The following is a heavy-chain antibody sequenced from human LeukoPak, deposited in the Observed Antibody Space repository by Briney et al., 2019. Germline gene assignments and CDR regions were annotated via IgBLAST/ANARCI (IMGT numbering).Heavy chain of an antibody. D-gene: IGHD3-3*01. CDR3: AKDGARYLLAYYFEY. Sequence: GGSLRLSCAASGFTFSSHDMHWVRQAPGKGLEWVAAISYDGSKQLYADSVKGRFTISRDNSKNTLNLQMNSLRDEDTAVYYCAKDGARYLLAYYFEYWGQGTLVTVSS. V-gene: IGHV3-30*18. CDR1: GFTFSSHD. CDR2: ISYDGSKQ. J-gene: IGHJ4*02.